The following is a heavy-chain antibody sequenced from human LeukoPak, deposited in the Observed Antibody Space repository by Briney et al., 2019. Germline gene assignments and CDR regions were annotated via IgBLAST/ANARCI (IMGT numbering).Heavy chain of an antibody. Sequence: QPGGSLRLSCAASGFTFSSYGMHWVRQAPGKGLEWVAVISYDGSNKYYADSVKGRFTISRDNARNSVSLQMNSLRAEDTAVYYCARDIDTNYWGQGTLVTVSS. CDR3: ARDIDTNY. J-gene: IGHJ4*02. D-gene: IGHD1-26*01. CDR2: ISYDGSNK. V-gene: IGHV3-30*03. CDR1: GFTFSSYG.